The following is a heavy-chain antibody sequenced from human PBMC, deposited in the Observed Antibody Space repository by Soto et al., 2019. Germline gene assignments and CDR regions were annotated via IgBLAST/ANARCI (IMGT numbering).Heavy chain of an antibody. CDR2: ISAYNGNT. J-gene: IGHJ6*02. CDR1: GYTFTSYG. V-gene: IGHV1-18*01. D-gene: IGHD1-1*01. Sequence: ASVKVSCKASGYTFTSYGISWVRQAPGQGLEWMGWISAYNGNTNYAQKLQGRVTMTTDTSTSTAYMELRSLRSDDTAVYYCATVQLERRLVYYYYGMYVWGQGTTVTVS. CDR3: ATVQLERRLVYYYYGMYV.